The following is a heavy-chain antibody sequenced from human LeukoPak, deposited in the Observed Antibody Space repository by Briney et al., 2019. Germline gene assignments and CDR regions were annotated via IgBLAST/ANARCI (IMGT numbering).Heavy chain of an antibody. CDR2: ISSSSSYI. CDR3: ARSTNSKKAYYYFDY. V-gene: IGHV3-21*01. J-gene: IGHJ4*02. D-gene: IGHD4-23*01. CDR1: GFTFSSYS. Sequence: PGGSLRLSCAASGFTFSSYSINWVRQAPGKGLEWVSSISSSSSYIYYADSVKGRFTISRDNAKNSLYLQMNSLRAEDTAVYYCARSTNSKKAYYYFDYWGQGTLVTVSS.